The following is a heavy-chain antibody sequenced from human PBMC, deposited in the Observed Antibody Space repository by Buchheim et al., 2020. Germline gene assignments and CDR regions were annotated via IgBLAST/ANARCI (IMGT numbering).Heavy chain of an antibody. CDR2: ITSGGFTT. CDR3: ARDFSGWYYFDL. Sequence: EAQLVESGGGLVQPGGSLRISCAASDFDFISYDMNWVRQAPGKGLEWVAFITSGGFTTYYADSLEGRFTISRHNPENSLFLQMNNLRAVDTGVYYCARDFSGWYYFDLCGQGT. V-gene: IGHV3-48*03. J-gene: IGHJ4*02. CDR1: DFDFISYD. D-gene: IGHD6-19*01.